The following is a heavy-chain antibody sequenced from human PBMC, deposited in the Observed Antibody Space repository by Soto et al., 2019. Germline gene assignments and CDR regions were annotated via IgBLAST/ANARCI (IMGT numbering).Heavy chain of an antibody. V-gene: IGHV3-30-3*01. D-gene: IGHD3-22*01. CDR3: ARDYYDSSGYYLAD. CDR1: GFTFSSYA. CDR2: ISYDGSNK. J-gene: IGHJ4*02. Sequence: GSLRLSCAASGFTFSSYAMHWVRQAPGKGLEWVAVISYDGSNKYYADSVKGRFTISRDNSKNTLYLQMNSLRAEDTAVYYCARDYYDSSGYYLADWGQGTLVTVSS.